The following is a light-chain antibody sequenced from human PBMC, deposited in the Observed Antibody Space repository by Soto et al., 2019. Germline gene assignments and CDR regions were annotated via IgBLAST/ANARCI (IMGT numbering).Light chain of an antibody. Sequence: DIQMTQSPSSLSASVGDRVTITCRASQGISNYLAWYQQKPGTVPQLLICAAYTLQTGVPSRFSGSGSGTDFTLTISSLQPEDFATYYCQKYNSAPRTFGQGTKVDIK. CDR2: AAY. CDR1: QGISNY. CDR3: QKYNSAPRT. J-gene: IGKJ1*01. V-gene: IGKV1-27*01.